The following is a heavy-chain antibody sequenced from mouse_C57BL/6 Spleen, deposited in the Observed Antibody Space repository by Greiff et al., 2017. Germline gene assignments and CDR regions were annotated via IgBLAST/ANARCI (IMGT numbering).Heavy chain of an antibody. Sequence: ESGPGLVKPSQSLSLTCSVTGYSITSGYYWNWIRQFPGNKLEWMGYISYDGSNNYNPSLKNRISITRDTSKNQFFLKLNSVTTEDTATYYCARVYGSIFYFDYWGQGTTLTVSS. CDR2: ISYDGSN. D-gene: IGHD1-1*01. J-gene: IGHJ2*01. CDR3: ARVYGSIFYFDY. CDR1: GYSITSGYY. V-gene: IGHV3-6*01.